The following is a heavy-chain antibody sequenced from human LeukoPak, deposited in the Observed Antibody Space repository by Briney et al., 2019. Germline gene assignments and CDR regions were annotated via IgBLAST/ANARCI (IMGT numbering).Heavy chain of an antibody. D-gene: IGHD3-22*01. CDR3: ARMKPYDSTGYSPGHYMDV. CDR2: ITGNALNT. V-gene: IGHV3-23*01. Sequence: PGGSLRLSCAASGFTFSNYAMSWVRQAPGKGLEWVSSITGNALNTYEADFIKGRFTISRDDSKNTLYLHLSSLRVEDTAVYYCARMKPYDSTGYSPGHYMDVWGKGTTVTVYS. J-gene: IGHJ6*03. CDR1: GFTFSNYA.